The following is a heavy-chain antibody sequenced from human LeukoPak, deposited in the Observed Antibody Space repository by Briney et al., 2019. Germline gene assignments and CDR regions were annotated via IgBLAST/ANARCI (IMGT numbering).Heavy chain of an antibody. D-gene: IGHD6-13*01. CDR1: GFRFNNAW. CDR3: VAAAGSEDY. V-gene: IGHV3-15*01. Sequence: GGSLRLSCAASGFRFNNAWMSWVRQAPGKGLEWVGRIKSKTGGGTRDYAAPVKGRFTISRDDSKNTLYLQMNSLKTEDTAVYYCVAAAGSEDYWGQGTLVTVSS. J-gene: IGHJ4*02. CDR2: IKSKTGGGTR.